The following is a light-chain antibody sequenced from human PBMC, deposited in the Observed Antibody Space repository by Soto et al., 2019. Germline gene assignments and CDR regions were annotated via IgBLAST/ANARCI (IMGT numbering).Light chain of an antibody. Sequence: EIVMTQSPATLSVSPGETASLSCRASQSAGNFLAWYQQKPGQAPRLLISGASTRATGIPARFSGRGSGTEFTLTVSSLQSEDFAVYDCQQYNNWPRTVGQGTRLEIK. J-gene: IGKJ5*01. CDR1: QSAGNF. CDR2: GAS. V-gene: IGKV3-15*01. CDR3: QQYNNWPRT.